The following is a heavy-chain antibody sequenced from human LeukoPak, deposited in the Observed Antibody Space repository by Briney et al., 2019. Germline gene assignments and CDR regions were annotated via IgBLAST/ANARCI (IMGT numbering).Heavy chain of an antibody. CDR2: INPSGGST. CDR3: ARARPSMVRGYEY. CDR1: GYTFTSYY. D-gene: IGHD3-10*01. V-gene: IGHV1-46*01. Sequence: ASVKVSCKASGYTFTSYYTHWVRQAPGQGLEWMGIINPSGGSTSYAQRFQGRVTMTRDTSTSTVYMELSSLRSEDTAVYYCARARPSMVRGYEYWGQGTLVTVSS. J-gene: IGHJ4*02.